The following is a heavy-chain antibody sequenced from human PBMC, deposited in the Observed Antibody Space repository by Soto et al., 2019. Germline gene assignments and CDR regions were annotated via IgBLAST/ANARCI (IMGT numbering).Heavy chain of an antibody. CDR3: ATWHEREHAYDV. J-gene: IGHJ3*01. CDR2: LYDVDGS. V-gene: IGHV3-53*01. Sequence: DVQLVESGGGLIQPGESLRLSCAAFGLTISGKKYVAWVRQAPGKGLEWVSALYDVDGSFYADSVKGRFTTSSDSSKTTVYLQMNDLRPDDTAVYHCATWHEREHAYDVWGQGTTVPVSS. CDR1: GLTISGKKY. D-gene: IGHD1-1*01.